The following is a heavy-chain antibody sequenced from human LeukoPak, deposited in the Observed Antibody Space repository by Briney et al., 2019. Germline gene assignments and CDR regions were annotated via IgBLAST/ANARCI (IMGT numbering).Heavy chain of an antibody. CDR2: ISGGGETT. D-gene: IGHD4-17*01. CDR1: GFTFSTYA. Sequence: GGSLRLSCAASGFTFSTYALTWVRQVPGKGLEWVSSISGGGETTYYADSAKGRFTISRDNSQNTLYLQMNSLRAEDTAVYYCARDYADYVGYFFFDYWGQGTLVTVSS. CDR3: ARDYADYVGYFFFDY. J-gene: IGHJ4*02. V-gene: IGHV3-23*01.